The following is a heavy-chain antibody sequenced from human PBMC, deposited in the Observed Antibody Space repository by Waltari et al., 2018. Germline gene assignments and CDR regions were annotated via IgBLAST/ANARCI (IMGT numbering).Heavy chain of an antibody. CDR3: AREVYDYVWGSYRYDY. D-gene: IGHD3-16*02. CDR1: GFTFRSYW. V-gene: IGHV3-7*03. Sequence: EVQLVESGGGLVQPGGSLRLSCAASGFTFRSYWMSWVRQAPGKGLEWVANIKQDGSEKYYVDSVKGRFTISRDNAKNSLYLQMNSLRAEDTAVYYCAREVYDYVWGSYRYDYWGQGTLVTVSS. J-gene: IGHJ4*02. CDR2: IKQDGSEK.